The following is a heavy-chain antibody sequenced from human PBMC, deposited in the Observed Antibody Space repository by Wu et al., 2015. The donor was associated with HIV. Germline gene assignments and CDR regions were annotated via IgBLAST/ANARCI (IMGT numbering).Heavy chain of an antibody. D-gene: IGHD3-22*01. V-gene: IGHV1-69*13. CDR3: ARAGKHYYDSSGPRPENYYYYYGMDV. J-gene: IGHJ6*02. Sequence: QVQLVQSGAEVKKPGSSVKVSCKASGGTFSSYAISWVRQAPGQGLEWMGRIIPIFGTANYAQKFQGRVTITADESTSTAYMELSSLRSEDTAVYYCARAGKHYYDSSGPRPENYYYYYGMDVWGQGTTVTVSS. CDR2: IIPIFGTA. CDR1: GGTFSSYA.